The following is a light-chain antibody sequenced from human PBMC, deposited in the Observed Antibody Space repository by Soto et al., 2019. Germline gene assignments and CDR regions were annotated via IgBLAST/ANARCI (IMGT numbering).Light chain of an antibody. J-gene: IGLJ1*01. CDR3: CSYAGSSTYV. CDR1: SSDVGNYNL. CDR2: XXX. Sequence: QSALTQPASVSGSPGQSITISCTGASSDVGNYNLVSWYQQHPGKAPXXMVXXXXXXXXXXSNXXXXSKXXXXXSXTIXGXXXXXXXXYYXCSYAGSSTYVFGSGTKLTVL. V-gene: IGLV2-23*01.